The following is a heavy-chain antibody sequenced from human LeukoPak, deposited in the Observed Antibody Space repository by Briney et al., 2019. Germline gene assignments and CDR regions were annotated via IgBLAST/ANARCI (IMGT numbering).Heavy chain of an antibody. CDR1: GGTFSSYA. CDR3: ARGLTAMVTLGFDY. Sequence: ASVKVSCKASGGTFSSYAISWVRQAPGQGLEWMGGIIPIFGTANYAQKFQGRVTITADESTSTAYMELSSLRSEDTAVYYCARGLTAMVTLGFDYWGQGTLVTVSS. CDR2: IIPIFGTA. J-gene: IGHJ4*02. D-gene: IGHD5-18*01. V-gene: IGHV1-69*13.